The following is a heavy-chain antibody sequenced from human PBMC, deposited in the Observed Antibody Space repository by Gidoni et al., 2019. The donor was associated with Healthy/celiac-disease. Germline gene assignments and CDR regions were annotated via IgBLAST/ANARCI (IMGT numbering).Heavy chain of an antibody. D-gene: IGHD2-2*01. CDR3: ARDLVVPAAIGTGFDP. J-gene: IGHJ5*02. Sequence: QVQLVQSGAEVKKPGASVKVSCKASGYTFTGYYMHWVRQAPGQGLEWMGWINPNSGGTNYAQKFQGRVTMTRDSSISTAYMELSRLRSDDTAVYYCARDLVVPAAIGTGFDPWGQGTLVTVSS. CDR1: GYTFTGYY. CDR2: INPNSGGT. V-gene: IGHV1-2*02.